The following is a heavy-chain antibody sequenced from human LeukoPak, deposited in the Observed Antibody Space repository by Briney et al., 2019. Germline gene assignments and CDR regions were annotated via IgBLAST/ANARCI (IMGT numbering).Heavy chain of an antibody. CDR3: ARDGTYYDFWRALGMDV. Sequence: GGSLRLSCAASGFTFSSYWMSWVRQAPGKGLEWVANIKQDGSEKYYVDSMKGRFTISRDNAKNSLYLQMNSLRAEDTAVYYCARDGTYYDFWRALGMDVWGQGTTVTVSS. CDR2: IKQDGSEK. D-gene: IGHD3-3*01. J-gene: IGHJ6*02. V-gene: IGHV3-7*01. CDR1: GFTFSSYW.